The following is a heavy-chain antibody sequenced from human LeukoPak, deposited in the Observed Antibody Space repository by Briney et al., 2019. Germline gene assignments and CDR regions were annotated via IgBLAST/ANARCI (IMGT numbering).Heavy chain of an antibody. CDR1: GFSFRSYA. CDR3: ASRDY. Sequence: GGSLRLSCAASGFSFRSYAIHWVRQAPGKGLEWVAGISYDGSEKFYADSVKGLTISRDNSKNTLYLQMNSLRAEDTAVYYCASRDYWGQGTLVTVSS. CDR2: ISYDGSEK. J-gene: IGHJ4*02. V-gene: IGHV3-30-3*01.